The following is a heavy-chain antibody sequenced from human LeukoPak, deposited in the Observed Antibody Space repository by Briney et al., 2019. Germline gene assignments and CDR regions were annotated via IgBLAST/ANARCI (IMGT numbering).Heavy chain of an antibody. J-gene: IGHJ4*02. Sequence: SETLSLTRTVSGGSISSYYWSWIRQPAGKGLEWIGRIYTSGSTNYNPSLKSRVTMSVDTSKNQFSLKLSSVTAADMAVYYCARGTGDRRNYYFDYWGQGTLVTVSS. CDR3: ARGTGDRRNYYFDY. CDR2: IYTSGST. V-gene: IGHV4-4*07. D-gene: IGHD7-27*01. CDR1: GGSISSYY.